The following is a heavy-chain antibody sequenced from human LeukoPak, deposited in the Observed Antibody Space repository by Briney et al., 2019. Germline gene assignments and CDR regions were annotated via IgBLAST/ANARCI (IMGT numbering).Heavy chain of an antibody. CDR2: ISAYNGNT. CDR1: GYTFTIYG. Sequence: ASVKVSCKASGYTFTIYGISWVRQAPGQGLEWMGWISAYNGNTNYAQRLQGRVTMTTDTSTSTAYMELRSLRSDDTAVYYCARDSGTYYYGSGSYYSVGIFDYWGQGTLVTVSS. J-gene: IGHJ4*02. CDR3: ARDSGTYYYGSGSYYSVGIFDY. V-gene: IGHV1-18*01. D-gene: IGHD3-10*01.